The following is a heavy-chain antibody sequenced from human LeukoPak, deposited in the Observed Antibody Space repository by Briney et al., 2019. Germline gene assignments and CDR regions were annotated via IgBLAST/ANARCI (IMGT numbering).Heavy chain of an antibody. Sequence: PGGSLRLSCAASGFTVSSNYMSWVRQAPGKGLEWVSVIYSGGSTYYADSVKGRFTISRDNSKNTLYLQMNSLRAEDTAVYYCARDGMVRGVHYYYMDVWGKGTTVTISS. CDR3: ARDGMVRGVHYYYMDV. CDR1: GFTVSSNY. D-gene: IGHD3-10*01. CDR2: IYSGGST. V-gene: IGHV3-53*01. J-gene: IGHJ6*03.